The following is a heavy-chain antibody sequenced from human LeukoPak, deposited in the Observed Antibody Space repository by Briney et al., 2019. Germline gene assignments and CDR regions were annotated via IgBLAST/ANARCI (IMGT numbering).Heavy chain of an antibody. J-gene: IGHJ4*02. V-gene: IGHV3-23*01. CDR2: ISGSGGST. Sequence: PGGSLRLSCGASGFTFSSYAMRGVGQAPGKGGEGGAAISGSGGSTYYADSAKGRFTISRDNSNTTLYLQMNSLRAEDTAVYYCAKSQAGVLMVYATDWGQGPLVTVSS. D-gene: IGHD2-8*01. CDR3: AKSQAGVLMVYATD. CDR1: GFTFSSYA.